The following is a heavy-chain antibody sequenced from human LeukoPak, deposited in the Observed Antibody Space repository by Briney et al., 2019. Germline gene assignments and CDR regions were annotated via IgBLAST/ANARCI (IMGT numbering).Heavy chain of an antibody. Sequence: SETLSLTCTVSGGSITSYYWSWIRQPAGKGLEWIGRVYTSGCTNYNPSLKSRVTVSVDTSKNQFSLKLTSVTAADTAVYCAREPHPRGLEIGAFDIWGQGTMVTVSS. D-gene: IGHD1-1*01. CDR1: GGSITSYY. CDR2: VYTSGCT. J-gene: IGHJ3*02. CDR3: AREPHPRGLEIGAFDI. V-gene: IGHV4-4*07.